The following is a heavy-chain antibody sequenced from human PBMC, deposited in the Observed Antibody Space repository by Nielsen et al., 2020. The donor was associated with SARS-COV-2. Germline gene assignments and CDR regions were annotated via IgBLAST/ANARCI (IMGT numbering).Heavy chain of an antibody. Sequence: SETLSLTCTVSGGSISSYYWSWIRQPPGKGLEWIGEIYHSGSTNYNPSLKSRVTISVDKSKNQFSLKLSSVTAADTAVYYCAIHHYDFWSGQYYFDYWGQGTLVTVSS. J-gene: IGHJ4*02. CDR2: IYHSGST. D-gene: IGHD3-3*01. CDR1: GGSISSYY. CDR3: AIHHYDFWSGQYYFDY. V-gene: IGHV4-59*12.